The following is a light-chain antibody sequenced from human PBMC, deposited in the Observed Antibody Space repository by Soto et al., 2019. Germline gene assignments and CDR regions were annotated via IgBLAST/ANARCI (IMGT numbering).Light chain of an antibody. CDR1: QSVSSN. CDR3: QQYNSWLTWT. CDR2: GAS. Sequence: EIVMTQSPATLSVSPGERATLSCRASQSVSSNLAWYQQKPGQAPRLLIYGASTRATGIPARFSGSGSGTEFTLTISSLQSADFAVYYCQQYNSWLTWTFGQGTKVEIK. J-gene: IGKJ1*01. V-gene: IGKV3-15*01.